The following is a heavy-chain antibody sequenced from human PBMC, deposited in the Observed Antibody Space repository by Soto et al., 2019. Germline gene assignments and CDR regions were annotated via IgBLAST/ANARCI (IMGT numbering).Heavy chain of an antibody. V-gene: IGHV3-30*18. Sequence: VQLLESGGGLVQPGGPLRLSCAASGFTFGSYAMSWVRQAPGKGLEWVAVISYDGSNKYYADSVKGRFTISRDNSKNTLYLQMNSLRAEDTAVYYCAKDLLTMVRGAAGYYGMDVWGQGTTVTVSS. CDR2: ISYDGSNK. CDR3: AKDLLTMVRGAAGYYGMDV. CDR1: GFTFGSYA. D-gene: IGHD3-10*01. J-gene: IGHJ6*02.